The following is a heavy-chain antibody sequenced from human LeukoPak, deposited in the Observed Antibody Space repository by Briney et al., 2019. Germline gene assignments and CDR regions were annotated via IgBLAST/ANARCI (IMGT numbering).Heavy chain of an antibody. D-gene: IGHD6-19*01. CDR1: GFTFSTYA. CDR2: ISDSDGST. CDR3: AKPSWYSSAWYLFHY. J-gene: IGHJ4*02. Sequence: PGGSLRLSCEASGFTFSTYAMSWVRQAPGKGLEWVSAISDSDGSTFYADSVKGRFTISRDNSKNTLFLQMNSLRAEDTAVYYCAKPSWYSSAWYLFHYWGQGALVTVSS. V-gene: IGHV3-23*01.